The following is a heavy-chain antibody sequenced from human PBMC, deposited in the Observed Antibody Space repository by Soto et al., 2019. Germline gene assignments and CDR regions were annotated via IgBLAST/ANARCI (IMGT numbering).Heavy chain of an antibody. J-gene: IGHJ4*02. V-gene: IGHV2-5*02. Sequence: QITLKESGPTLVKSTQTLTLTCTFSGFSLSTSGVGVGWIRQPPGKALEWLALIYWDDDKRYSPSLKSRLTIXKAXSKNQVVLTMTNMDPVDTATYYCAHRRNYGDYVDYWGQGTLVTVSS. CDR1: GFSLSTSGVG. CDR2: IYWDDDK. D-gene: IGHD4-17*01. CDR3: AHRRNYGDYVDY.